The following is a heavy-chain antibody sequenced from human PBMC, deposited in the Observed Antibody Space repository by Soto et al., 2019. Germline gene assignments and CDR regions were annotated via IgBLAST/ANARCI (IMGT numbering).Heavy chain of an antibody. J-gene: IGHJ6*02. CDR1: GYSFTDYH. CDR3: ARGHSTDCSNGVCSFFYNHEMDV. CDR2: INPKSGGT. Sequence: ASVKVSCKASGYSFTDYHIHWVRRAPGQGLEWLGRINPKSGGTSTAQKFQGWVTMTRDRSISTVYMELTRLRSDDTAVYFCARGHSTDCSNGVCSFFYNHEMDVWGQGTTVTVSS. D-gene: IGHD2-8*01. V-gene: IGHV1-2*04.